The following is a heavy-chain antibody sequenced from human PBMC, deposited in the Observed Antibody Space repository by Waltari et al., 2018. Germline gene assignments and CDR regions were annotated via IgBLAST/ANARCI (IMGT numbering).Heavy chain of an antibody. CDR2: INHSGST. Sequence: QVQLQQWGAGLLKPSETLSLTCAVYGGSFSGYYWSWIRQPPGKGLEWIGEINHSGSTNYNPSLKSRVTISVDTSKNEFSLKLSSVTAADTAVYYCARRAWRAVVFDYWGQGTLVTVSS. J-gene: IGHJ4*02. V-gene: IGHV4-34*02. D-gene: IGHD2-15*01. CDR1: GGSFSGYY. CDR3: ARRAWRAVVFDY.